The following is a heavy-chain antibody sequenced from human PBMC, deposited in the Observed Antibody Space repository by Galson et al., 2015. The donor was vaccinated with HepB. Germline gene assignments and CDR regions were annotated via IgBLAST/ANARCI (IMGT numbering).Heavy chain of an antibody. CDR2: IYSGGST. V-gene: IGHV3-53*01. CDR3: ARGRYYYDSSGYRDGGYFDY. CDR1: GFTFSDYY. J-gene: IGHJ4*02. Sequence: SLRLSCAASGFTFSDYYMSWVRQAPGKGLEWVSVIYSGGSTYYADSVKGRFTISRDNSKNTLYLQMNSLRAEDTAVYYCARGRYYYDSSGYRDGGYFDYWGQGTLVTISS. D-gene: IGHD3-22*01.